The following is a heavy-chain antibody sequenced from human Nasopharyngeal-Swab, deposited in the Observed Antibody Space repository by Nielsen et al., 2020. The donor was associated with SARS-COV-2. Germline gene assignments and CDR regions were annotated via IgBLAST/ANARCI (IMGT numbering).Heavy chain of an antibody. CDR2: IYYSGST. V-gene: IGHV4-59*01. CDR3: ARGIVGATDWGGWFDP. D-gene: IGHD1-26*01. Sequence: WIRQPPGKGLEWIGYIYYSGSTNYNPSLKSRVTISVDTSKNQFSLKLRSVTAADTAVYYCARGIVGATDWGGWFDPWGQGTLVTVSS. J-gene: IGHJ5*02.